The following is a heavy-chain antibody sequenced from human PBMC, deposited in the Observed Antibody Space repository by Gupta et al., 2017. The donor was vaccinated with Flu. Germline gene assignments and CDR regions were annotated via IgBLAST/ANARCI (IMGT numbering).Heavy chain of an antibody. CDR3: TRDFPYFQH. J-gene: IGHJ1*01. V-gene: IGHV3-49*04. Sequence: TFGDYAMSWVRQAPGKGLEWVGFIRSKAYGGTTEYAASVKGRFTISRDDSKSIAYLQMNSLKTEDTAVYYCTRDFPYFQHWGQGTLVTVSS. CDR1: TFGDYA. CDR2: IRSKAYGGTT.